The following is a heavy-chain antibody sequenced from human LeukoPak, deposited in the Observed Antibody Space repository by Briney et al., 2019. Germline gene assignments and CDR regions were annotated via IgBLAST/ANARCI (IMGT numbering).Heavy chain of an antibody. J-gene: IGHJ4*02. D-gene: IGHD1-1*01. CDR3: ARHEDRNWYFDH. V-gene: IGHV4-59*04. CDR2: IYYSGST. Sequence: PSETLSLTCTVSGGSISGYYWTWIRQPPGKGLEWIGTIYYSGSTYYNPSLKSRVTISVDTSKNQFSLKLSSVTAPDTAVYYCARHEDRNWYFDHWGQGTLVTVSS. CDR1: GGSISGYY.